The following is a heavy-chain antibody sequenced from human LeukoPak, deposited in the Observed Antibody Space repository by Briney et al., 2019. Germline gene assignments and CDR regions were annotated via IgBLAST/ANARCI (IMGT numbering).Heavy chain of an antibody. CDR3: ARDPGIIVVVPAAIELRYYYYGMDV. J-gene: IGHJ6*02. CDR1: GFTFSSYW. D-gene: IGHD2-2*02. CDR2: IKQDGSEK. Sequence: GGSLRLSCAASGFTFSSYWMSWVRQAPGKGLEWVANIKQDGSEKYYVDSVKGRFTISRDNAKNTLYLQMNSLRAEDTAVYYCARDPGIIVVVPAAIELRYYYYGMDVWGQGTTVTVSS. V-gene: IGHV3-7*01.